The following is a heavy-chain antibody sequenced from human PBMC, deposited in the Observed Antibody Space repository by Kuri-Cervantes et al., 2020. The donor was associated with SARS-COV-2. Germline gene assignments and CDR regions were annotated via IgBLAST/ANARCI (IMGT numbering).Heavy chain of an antibody. CDR2: IWYDGSNK. J-gene: IGHJ4*02. V-gene: IGHV3-33*01. D-gene: IGHD3-9*01. Sequence: GVSLRLSCAASGFTFSSYGMHWVRQAPGKGLEWVAVIWYDGSNKYYADSVKGRFTISRDNSKNTLYLQMNSLRAEDTAVYYCARDAHHYDILTGYSSDYWGQGTLVTVSS. CDR1: GFTFSSYG. CDR3: ARDAHHYDILTGYSSDY.